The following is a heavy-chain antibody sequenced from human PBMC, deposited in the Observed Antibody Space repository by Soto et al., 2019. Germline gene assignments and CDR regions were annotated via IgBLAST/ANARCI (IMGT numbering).Heavy chain of an antibody. CDR2: ISAYNGNT. Sequence: ASVKVSFKASGYTFTSYGISWLPHAPGQGLEWMGWISAYNGNTNYAQKLQGRVTMTTDTSTSTAYMELRSLRSDDTAVYYCARGGDYYDSSEADAFDIWGQGTMVTVSS. J-gene: IGHJ3*02. CDR3: ARGGDYYDSSEADAFDI. D-gene: IGHD3-22*01. CDR1: GYTFTSYG. V-gene: IGHV1-18*01.